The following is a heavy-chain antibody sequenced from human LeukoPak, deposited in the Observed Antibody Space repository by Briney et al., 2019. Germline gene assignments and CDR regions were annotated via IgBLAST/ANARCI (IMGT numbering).Heavy chain of an antibody. CDR1: GDSISYFY. D-gene: IGHD3-3*01. CDR2: ISGSGST. J-gene: IGHJ4*02. V-gene: IGHV4-4*07. CDR3: ASRNFGVVTD. Sequence: SETLSLTCSVSGDSISYFYWSWIRQAAGKGLEWIGRISGSGSTDYNASLKSRVTMSVDTSKNQLSLKVISVTAADTAVYYCASRNFGVVTDWGQGTLVTVSS.